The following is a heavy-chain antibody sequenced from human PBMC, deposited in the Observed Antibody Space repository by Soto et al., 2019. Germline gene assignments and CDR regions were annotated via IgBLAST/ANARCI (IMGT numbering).Heavy chain of an antibody. D-gene: IGHD2-15*01. CDR3: ARDPLYCSGGSCFYVLDH. V-gene: IGHV4-59*01. Sequence: PSETLSLTCTVSGGSISSYYWSWIRQPPGKGLEWIGYIYYSGSTNYNPSLKSRVTISVDTSKNQFSLKLSSVTAADTAVYYCARDPLYCSGGSCFYVLDHWGQGTLVTVSS. CDR2: IYYSGST. J-gene: IGHJ4*02. CDR1: GGSISSYY.